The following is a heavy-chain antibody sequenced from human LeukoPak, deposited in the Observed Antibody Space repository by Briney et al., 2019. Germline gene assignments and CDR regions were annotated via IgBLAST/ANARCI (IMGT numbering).Heavy chain of an antibody. CDR2: IIPIFGTA. Sequence: SVTVSCKASGGTSRSYPFSGVGQPPGKGLEWMGGIIPIFGTANYAQKFQGRVTITADESTSTAYMELSSLRSEDTAVYYCARGVPYVYWGQGTLVTVSS. V-gene: IGHV1-69*13. J-gene: IGHJ4*02. CDR3: ARGVPYVY. D-gene: IGHD3-16*01. CDR1: GGTSRSYP.